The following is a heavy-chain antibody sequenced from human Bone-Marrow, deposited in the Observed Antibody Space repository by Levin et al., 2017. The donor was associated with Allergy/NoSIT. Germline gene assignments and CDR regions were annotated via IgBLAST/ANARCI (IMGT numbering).Heavy chain of an antibody. CDR1: GFTFSDYA. D-gene: IGHD1-26*01. CDR2: ISTSGSST. Sequence: GGSLRLSCAASGFTFSDYAMIWVRQAPGEGLKWVSSISTSGSSTYYADSVKGRFSISRANSENTLYLQMNSLRVEDTARYYCAKGWELLPDYWGQGTLVTVSS. J-gene: IGHJ4*02. V-gene: IGHV3-23*01. CDR3: AKGWELLPDY.